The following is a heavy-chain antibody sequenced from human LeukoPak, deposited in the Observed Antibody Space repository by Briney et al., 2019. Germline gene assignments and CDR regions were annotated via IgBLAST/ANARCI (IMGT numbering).Heavy chain of an antibody. D-gene: IGHD2-21*02. CDR1: RFTFKNYG. V-gene: IGHV3-33*01. CDR2: IWYDGSDQ. J-gene: IGHJ4*02. CDR3: ARGVRSAYCGGDCYPHDY. Sequence: GGSLSLSCAASRFTFKNYGMHWVRQAPGKGLEWVAVIWYDGSDQRLIDSVKGRFTVSRANSKNTLWLQMNSLRAEDTAVYYCARGVRSAYCGGDCYPHDYWGQGTLVTVSS.